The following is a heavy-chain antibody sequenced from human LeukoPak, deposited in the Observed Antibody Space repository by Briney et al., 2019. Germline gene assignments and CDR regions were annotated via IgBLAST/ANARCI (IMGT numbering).Heavy chain of an antibody. CDR3: ARENRDYGSGIFDP. CDR1: GYTFTSYD. V-gene: IGHV1-8*03. CDR2: MNPNSGNT. J-gene: IGHJ5*02. Sequence: PGASVKVSCKASGYTFTSYDINWVRQATGQGLEWMGWMNPNSGNTGYAQKFQGRVTITRNTSISTAYMELSSLRSEDTAVYYCARENRDYGSGIFDPWGQGTLVTVSS. D-gene: IGHD3-10*01.